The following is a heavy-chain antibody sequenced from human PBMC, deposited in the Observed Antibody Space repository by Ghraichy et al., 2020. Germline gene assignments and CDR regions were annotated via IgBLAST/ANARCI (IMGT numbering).Heavy chain of an antibody. J-gene: IGHJ4*02. Sequence: SETLSLTCAVYGGSFSGYYWSWIRQPPGKGLEWIGEINHSGSTNYNPSLKSRVTISVDTSKNQFSLKLSSVTAADTAVYYCARRGQELLPTHFDYWGQGSLVTVSS. D-gene: IGHD1-26*01. V-gene: IGHV4-34*01. CDR2: INHSGST. CDR1: GGSFSGYY. CDR3: ARRGQELLPTHFDY.